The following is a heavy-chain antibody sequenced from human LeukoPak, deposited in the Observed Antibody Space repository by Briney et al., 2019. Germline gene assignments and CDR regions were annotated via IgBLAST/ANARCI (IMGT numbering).Heavy chain of an antibody. Sequence: EASLKISCKGSGCSFTSYWIGWVRQMPGKGLVWMGIIYPSDSDTRNSPSLQGQVIISVDKSISTAYLQWSSLKASDTAMYYCARSSHYFYGSGPLHAYYFDYWGQGTLVTVSS. CDR2: IYPSDSDT. V-gene: IGHV5-51*01. CDR1: GCSFTSYW. CDR3: ARSSHYFYGSGPLHAYYFDY. J-gene: IGHJ4*02. D-gene: IGHD3-10*01.